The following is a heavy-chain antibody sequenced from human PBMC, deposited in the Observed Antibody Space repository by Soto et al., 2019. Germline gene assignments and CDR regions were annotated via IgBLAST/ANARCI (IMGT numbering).Heavy chain of an antibody. CDR2: INAGNGNT. Sequence: QVQLVQSGAEVKKPGASVKVSCKASGYTFTSYAMHWVRQAPGQRLEWMGWINAGNGNTKYSQKVQGRVTITRDTSACTADMELSSLGSEDTAVYYCARGPGGPDGPGDYWGQGTLVTVAA. CDR3: ARGPGGPDGPGDY. V-gene: IGHV1-3*01. CDR1: GYTFTSYA. J-gene: IGHJ4*02. D-gene: IGHD3-16*01.